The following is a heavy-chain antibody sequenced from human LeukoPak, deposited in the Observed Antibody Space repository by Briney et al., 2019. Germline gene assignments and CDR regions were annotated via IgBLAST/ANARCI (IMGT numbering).Heavy chain of an antibody. CDR3: ARETIAAAGTYYMDV. J-gene: IGHJ6*03. CDR2: ISSSGSTI. D-gene: IGHD6-13*01. CDR1: GFTFSSYE. Sequence: PGGSLRLSCAASGFTFSSYEMNWVRQAPGKGLEWVSYISSSGSTIYYADSVKGRFTISRDNAKNSLYLQMNSLGAEDTAVYYCARETIAAAGTYYMDVWGKGTTVTVSS. V-gene: IGHV3-48*03.